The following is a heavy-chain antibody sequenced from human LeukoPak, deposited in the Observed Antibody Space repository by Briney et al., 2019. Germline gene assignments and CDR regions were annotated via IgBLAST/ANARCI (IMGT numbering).Heavy chain of an antibody. CDR1: GFTFSSYS. V-gene: IGHV3-21*01. CDR3: ASTKLALEDFPY. CDR2: ISSSINYI. D-gene: IGHD1-7*01. J-gene: IGHJ4*02. Sequence: GGSLRLPWAASGFTFSSYSMNWGRQAPGEGLEWVSSISSSINYIYYARSGKGPFTISRDNGKNSLYLQINNLRAEDTAVYYCASTKLALEDFPYWGKGSLVTVSS.